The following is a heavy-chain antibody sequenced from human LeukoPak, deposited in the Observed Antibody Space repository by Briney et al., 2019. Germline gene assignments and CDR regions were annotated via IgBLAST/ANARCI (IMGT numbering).Heavy chain of an antibody. CDR3: ARGRITMVRGVISRSYYYYMDV. Sequence: SETLSLTCTVSGGSISSYYWSWIRQPAGKGLEWIGRIYTSGSTNYNPSLKSRVTMSVDTSKNPFSLKLSSVTAADTAVYYCARGRITMVRGVISRSYYYYMDVWGKGTTVTVSS. CDR1: GGSISSYY. D-gene: IGHD3-10*01. J-gene: IGHJ6*03. V-gene: IGHV4-4*07. CDR2: IYTSGST.